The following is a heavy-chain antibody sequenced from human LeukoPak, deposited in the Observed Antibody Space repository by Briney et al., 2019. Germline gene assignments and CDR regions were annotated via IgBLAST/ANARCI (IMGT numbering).Heavy chain of an antibody. CDR3: ARDRGSGWYVN. Sequence: SETLSLTCTVSGGSISSSSYYWGWIRQHPGKGLEWIGYIYYSGSTYYNPSLKSRVTISVDTSKNQFSLKLSSVTAADTAVYYCARDRGSGWYVNWGQGTLVTVSS. J-gene: IGHJ4*02. CDR2: IYYSGST. V-gene: IGHV4-31*03. CDR1: GGSISSSSYY. D-gene: IGHD6-19*01.